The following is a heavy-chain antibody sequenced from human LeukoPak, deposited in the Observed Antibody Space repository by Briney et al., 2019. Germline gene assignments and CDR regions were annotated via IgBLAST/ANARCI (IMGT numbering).Heavy chain of an antibody. CDR2: IYTSGST. CDR1: GGSISSYY. CDR3: ARGAYYYDSSGYTYDY. Sequence: TTSETLSLTCTVSGGSISSYYWSWIRQPAGKGLEWIGRIYTSGSTNYNPSLKSRVTMSVDTSKNQFSLKLSSVTAADTAVYYCARGAYYYDSSGYTYDYWGQGTLVTVSS. D-gene: IGHD3-22*01. V-gene: IGHV4-4*07. J-gene: IGHJ4*02.